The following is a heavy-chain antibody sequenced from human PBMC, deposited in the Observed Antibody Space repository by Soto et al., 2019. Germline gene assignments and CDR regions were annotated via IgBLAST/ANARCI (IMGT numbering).Heavy chain of an antibody. CDR2: IYYSGST. D-gene: IGHD3-16*01. V-gene: IGHV4-59*01. J-gene: IGHJ3*02. Sequence: SETLSLTCTVSGGSISSYYWSWIRQPPGKGLEWIGYIYYSGSTNYNPSLKSRVTISVDTSKNQFSLKLSSVTAADTAVDYCAREGEPDAFDIWGKGTMVTVSS. CDR1: GGSISSYY. CDR3: AREGEPDAFDI.